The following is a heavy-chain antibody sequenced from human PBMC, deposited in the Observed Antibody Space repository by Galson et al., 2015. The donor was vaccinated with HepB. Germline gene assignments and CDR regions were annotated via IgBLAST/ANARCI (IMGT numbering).Heavy chain of an antibody. CDR1: GGSFSGYY. J-gene: IGHJ6*02. V-gene: IGHV4-34*01. CDR2: INHSGST. D-gene: IGHD5-18*01. Sequence: LSLTCAVYGGSFSGYYWSWIRQPPGKGLEWIGEINHSGSTNYNPSLKSRVTISVDTSKNQFSLKLSSVTAADTAVYYCAREEAMVHSYYYGMDVWGQGTTVTVSS. CDR3: AREEAMVHSYYYGMDV.